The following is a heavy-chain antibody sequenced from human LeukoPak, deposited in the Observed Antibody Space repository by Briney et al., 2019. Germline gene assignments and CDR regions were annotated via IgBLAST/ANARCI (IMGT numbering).Heavy chain of an antibody. Sequence: GGSLRLSCVSSAFTFSSQWMHWVRQVPGRRPMWVSGINSEGKSTAYADSVKGRFTISRDNARNTMYLQMNSLRAEDTAVYYCASAPPERCSGHDCYPYFDYWGQGTLVTVSS. CDR2: INSEGKST. V-gene: IGHV3-74*03. J-gene: IGHJ4*02. CDR1: AFTFSSQW. CDR3: ASAPPERCSGHDCYPYFDY. D-gene: IGHD2-21*01.